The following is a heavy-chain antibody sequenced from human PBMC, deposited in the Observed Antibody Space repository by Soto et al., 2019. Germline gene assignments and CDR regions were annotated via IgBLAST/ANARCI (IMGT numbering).Heavy chain of an antibody. Sequence: ASVKVSCKASGYTFTSYDINWVRQATGQGLEWMGWMNPNSGNTGYAQKFQGRVSMTRDTSIRTAYLELSSLRSDDMAVYFCARKIPDTGGFDHWGQGVLVTVSS. CDR1: GYTFTSYD. CDR2: MNPNSGNT. D-gene: IGHD2-8*02. CDR3: ARKIPDTGGFDH. J-gene: IGHJ4*02. V-gene: IGHV1-8*01.